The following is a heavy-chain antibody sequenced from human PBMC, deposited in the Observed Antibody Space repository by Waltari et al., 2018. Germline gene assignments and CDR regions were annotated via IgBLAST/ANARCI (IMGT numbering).Heavy chain of an antibody. CDR3: AREANRGDYRKGDFDY. V-gene: IGHV1-18*01. J-gene: IGHJ4*02. CDR1: GYTFTSFG. Sequence: QVQLVQSGAEVKKPGASVKVSCKASGYTFTSFGISWVRQAPGQGPEWIGWISAYTGNTNYAQKIQGRVTKTTDTSTSTAYMELRSLRSDDTAVYYCAREANRGDYRKGDFDYWGQGTLVTVSS. CDR2: ISAYTGNT. D-gene: IGHD4-17*01.